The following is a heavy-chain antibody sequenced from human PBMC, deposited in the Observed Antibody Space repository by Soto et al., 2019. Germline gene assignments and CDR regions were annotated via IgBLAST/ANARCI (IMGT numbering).Heavy chain of an antibody. Sequence: QLQLQESGPGLVKPSETLSLTCTVSGGSISSSSYYWGWIRQPPGKGLEWIGSIYYSGSTYYNPSLKSRVTISVDTSKNQFSLKLSSVTAADTAVYYCARHGRMVRGVLDHWGQGTLVTVSS. D-gene: IGHD3-10*01. CDR2: IYYSGST. CDR3: ARHGRMVRGVLDH. J-gene: IGHJ4*02. V-gene: IGHV4-39*01. CDR1: GGSISSSSYY.